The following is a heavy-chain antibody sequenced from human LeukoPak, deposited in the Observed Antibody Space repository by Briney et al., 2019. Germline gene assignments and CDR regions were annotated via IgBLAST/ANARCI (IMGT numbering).Heavy chain of an antibody. V-gene: IGHV3-9*01. J-gene: IGHJ4*02. CDR2: ISWNSGSI. D-gene: IGHD3-3*01. Sequence: PGGSLRLSCAASGFTFDDYAMHWVRQAPGKGLEWVSGISWNSGSIGYADSVKGRFTISRDNAKNSLYLQMNSLRAEDTALYYCAKDIKGFLEWLSLDYWGQGTLVTVSS. CDR3: AKDIKGFLEWLSLDY. CDR1: GFTFDDYA.